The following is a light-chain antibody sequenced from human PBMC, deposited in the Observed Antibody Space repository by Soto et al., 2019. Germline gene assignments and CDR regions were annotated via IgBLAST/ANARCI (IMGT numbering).Light chain of an antibody. CDR1: SSDIGNNY. J-gene: IGLJ3*02. CDR3: GTWHSSLSVPV. Sequence: QSVLTQPPSVSAAPGQKVTISCSGSSSDIGNNYVSWYQQLPGTAPKLLIYANSNRPSGIPDRFSGSKSGTSATLGITGLQTGDEAEYYCGTWHSSLSVPVFGGGTQLTVL. CDR2: ANS. V-gene: IGLV1-51*01.